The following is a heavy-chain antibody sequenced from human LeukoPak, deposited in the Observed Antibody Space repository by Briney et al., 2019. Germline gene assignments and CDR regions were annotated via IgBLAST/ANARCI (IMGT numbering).Heavy chain of an antibody. CDR2: INPNSGGT. J-gene: IGHJ5*02. V-gene: IGHV1-2*02. Sequence: ASVKVSCKASGYTFTGYYMHWVRQAPGQGLEWMGWINPNSGGTNYAQKFQGRVTMTRDTSISTAYMELSSLRSEDTAVYYCARGVLEGGYDSRWFDPWGQGTLVTVSS. CDR1: GYTFTGYY. D-gene: IGHD5-12*01. CDR3: ARGVLEGGYDSRWFDP.